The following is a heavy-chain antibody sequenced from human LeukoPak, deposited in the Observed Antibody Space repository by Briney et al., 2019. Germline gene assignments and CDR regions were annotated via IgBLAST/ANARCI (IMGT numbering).Heavy chain of an antibody. Sequence: GGSLRLSCAASGFTFSSYGMHWVRQAPGKGLEWVAVISYDGSNKYYADSVKGRFTISRDNSKNTLYLQMNSLRAEDTAVCYCAKDRDYSVDYWGQGTLVTVSS. V-gene: IGHV3-30*18. D-gene: IGHD4-11*01. J-gene: IGHJ4*02. CDR3: AKDRDYSVDY. CDR2: ISYDGSNK. CDR1: GFTFSSYG.